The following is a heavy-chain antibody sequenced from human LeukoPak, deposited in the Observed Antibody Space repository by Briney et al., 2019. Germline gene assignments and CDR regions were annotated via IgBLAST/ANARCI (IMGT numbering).Heavy chain of an antibody. Sequence: GGSLRLSCAASGFTFSSYSLNWVRLAPGKGLEWVSSISSSGSYIYYADSVKGRFTISRDNAKNSLYLQMNSLRAEDTAVYYCARDELHTGTYFPFDYWGQGTLSPSPQ. D-gene: IGHD1-26*01. V-gene: IGHV3-21*01. CDR3: ARDELHTGTYFPFDY. J-gene: IGHJ4*02. CDR2: ISSSGSYI. CDR1: GFTFSSYS.